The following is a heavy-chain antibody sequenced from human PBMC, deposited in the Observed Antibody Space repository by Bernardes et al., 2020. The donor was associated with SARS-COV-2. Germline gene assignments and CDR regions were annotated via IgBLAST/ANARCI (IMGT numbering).Heavy chain of an antibody. CDR2: ISGSGGST. CDR3: AIDFLYHHP. J-gene: IGHJ5*02. CDR1: GFTFSSYA. V-gene: IGHV3-23*01. D-gene: IGHD3-3*01. Sequence: GWSLRLSCAASGFTFSSYAITWVRQAPGKGLEWVSAISGSGGSTYYADSVKGRFTISRDNSKNTLYLQMNSLRADDTTVYYCAIDFLYHHPWGQGTLVTVSS.